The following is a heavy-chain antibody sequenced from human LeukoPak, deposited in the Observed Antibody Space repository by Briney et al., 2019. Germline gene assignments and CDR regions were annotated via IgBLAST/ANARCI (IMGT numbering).Heavy chain of an antibody. CDR3: ARHRSLYYYDSREYAFDI. V-gene: IGHV4-39*01. D-gene: IGHD3-22*01. CDR1: GGSISSSSYY. J-gene: IGHJ3*02. CDR2: IYYSGST. Sequence: PSETLSLTCTVSGGSISSSSYYWGWIRQPPGKGLEWIGSIYYSGSTYYNPSLKSRVTISVDTSKNQFSLKLSSVTAADTAAYYCARHRSLYYYDSREYAFDIWGQGTMVTVSS.